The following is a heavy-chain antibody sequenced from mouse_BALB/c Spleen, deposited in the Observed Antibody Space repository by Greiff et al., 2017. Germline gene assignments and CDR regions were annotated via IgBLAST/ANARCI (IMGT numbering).Heavy chain of an antibody. CDR1: GFSLTSYG. J-gene: IGHJ1*01. Sequence: VQLVESGPGLVAPSQSLSITCTVSGFSLTSYGVHWVRQPPGKGLEWLGVIWAGGSTNYNSALMSRLSISKDNSKSQVFLKMNSLQTDDTAMYYCARDKYYGSRWYFDVWGAGTTVTVSS. CDR2: IWAGGST. D-gene: IGHD1-1*01. V-gene: IGHV2-9*02. CDR3: ARDKYYGSRWYFDV.